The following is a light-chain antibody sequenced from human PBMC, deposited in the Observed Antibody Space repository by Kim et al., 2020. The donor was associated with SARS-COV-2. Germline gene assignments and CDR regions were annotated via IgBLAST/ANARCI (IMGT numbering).Light chain of an antibody. CDR2: TND. V-gene: IGLV1-44*01. Sequence: QSVLTQSTSVSGTPGQRVTISCSGGRSNIGSNAVSWYKQLPGTAPTLLIFTNDKRPSGIPARFSGSKSGTSASLAISGLHSEDEADYYCAAWDDSLNGLVFGGGTQLTVL. CDR3: AAWDDSLNGLV. J-gene: IGLJ3*02. CDR1: RSNIGSNA.